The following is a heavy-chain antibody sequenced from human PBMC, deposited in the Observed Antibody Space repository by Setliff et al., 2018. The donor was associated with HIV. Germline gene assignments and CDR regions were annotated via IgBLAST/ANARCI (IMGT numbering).Heavy chain of an antibody. CDR1: GDSVSSNNAA. CDR3: AVGHGCCGYGNWFDP. J-gene: IGHJ5*02. D-gene: IGHD5-12*01. CDR2: TYYRSKWYF. Sequence: PSQTLSLTCAISGDSVSSNNAAWNWIRQSPLRGLEWLGRTYYRSKWYFDYAVSVKSRIIINPDTSKNTVFMQMNSLRVEDTAVYYCAVGHGCCGYGNWFDPWGQGTLVTVSS. V-gene: IGHV6-1*01.